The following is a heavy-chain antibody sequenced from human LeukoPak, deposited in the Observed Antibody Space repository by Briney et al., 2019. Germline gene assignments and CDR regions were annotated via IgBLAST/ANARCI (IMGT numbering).Heavy chain of an antibody. D-gene: IGHD6-19*01. J-gene: IGHJ4*02. V-gene: IGHV3-11*01. Sequence: GGSLRLSCAASGFTFSDYYMSWIRPAPGKGLEWVSYISSSGSTIYYADAVKGRFTISRDNAKNSLYLQMNSLRAEDTAVYYCASSSSGWDEIDYWGQGTLVTVSS. CDR3: ASSSSGWDEIDY. CDR1: GFTFSDYY. CDR2: ISSSGSTI.